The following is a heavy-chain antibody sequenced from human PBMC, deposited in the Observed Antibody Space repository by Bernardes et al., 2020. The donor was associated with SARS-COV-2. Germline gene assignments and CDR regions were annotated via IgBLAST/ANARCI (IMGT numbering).Heavy chain of an antibody. CDR2: MNPNSGNT. J-gene: IGHJ5*02. D-gene: IGHD3-22*01. CDR3: ARGVAEYYYDSSGSFRINWFDP. CDR1: GYTFTSYD. Sequence: ASVKVSCKASGYTFTSYDINWVRQATGQGLEWMGWMNPNSGNTGYAQKFQGRVTMTRNTSISTAYMELSSLRSEDTAVYYCARGVAEYYYDSSGSFRINWFDPWGQGTLVTVSS. V-gene: IGHV1-8*01.